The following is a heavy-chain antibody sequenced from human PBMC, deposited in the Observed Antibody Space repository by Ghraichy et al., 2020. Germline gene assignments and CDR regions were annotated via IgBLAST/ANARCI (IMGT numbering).Heavy chain of an antibody. CDR2: MSHDGSNT. V-gene: IGHV3-30-3*01. CDR1: GFSFSGYA. CDR3: AREGRRTQRVGFFDY. D-gene: IGHD6-6*01. Sequence: GGSLRLSCAASGFSFSGYAMHWVRQAPGKGLEWVTFMSHDGSNTFYADSVKGRFIVSRDNSKNTLFLQMNSLSVEDTAVYYCAREGRRTQRVGFFDYWGQGTPVTVSS. J-gene: IGHJ4*02.